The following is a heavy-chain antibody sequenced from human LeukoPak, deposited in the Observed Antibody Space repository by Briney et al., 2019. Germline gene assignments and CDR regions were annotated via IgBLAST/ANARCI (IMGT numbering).Heavy chain of an antibody. J-gene: IGHJ4*02. CDR1: GYTFTSYY. CDR3: ARAPRSPERIAASAGFDY. Sequence: ASVKVSCKASGYTFTSYYIHWVRQAPGQGLEWMGIINPSGGSTSYAQKFQGRVTMTRDMSTSTVYMELSSLRSEDTAVYYCARAPRSPERIAASAGFDYWGQGTLVTVSS. CDR2: INPSGGST. V-gene: IGHV1-46*01. D-gene: IGHD6-6*01.